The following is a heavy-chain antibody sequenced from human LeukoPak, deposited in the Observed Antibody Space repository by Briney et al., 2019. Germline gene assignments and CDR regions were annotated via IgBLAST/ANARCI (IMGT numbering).Heavy chain of an antibody. J-gene: IGHJ6*02. CDR3: ARRLGSWMTTAPYYYYGMDV. V-gene: IGHV4-59*08. Sequence: SETLSLTCTVSGGSISSYYWSWTRQPPGKGLEWLGNFYNSGSTNYNPSLKSRVTISVDTSKNQFSLKLSSVTAADTAVYYCARRLGSWMTTAPYYYYGMDVWGQGTTVTVSS. CDR2: FYNSGST. D-gene: IGHD4-11*01. CDR1: GGSISSYY.